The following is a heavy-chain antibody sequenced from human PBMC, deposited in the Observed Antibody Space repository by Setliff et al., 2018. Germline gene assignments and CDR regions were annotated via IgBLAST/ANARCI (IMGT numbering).Heavy chain of an antibody. CDR3: AVIDDAIMDLDY. D-gene: IGHD3-16*01. J-gene: IGHJ4*02. V-gene: IGHV5-51*01. CDR2: IYPGDSDT. CDR1: GYTFTNYW. Sequence: GESLKISCKGSGYTFTNYWIGWVRQMPGKGLEWMGLIYPGDSDTRYSPSFQGQVTISADRSISTAYLHGRSLKASDTAMYYWAVIDDAIMDLDYWGPGTLVTVSS.